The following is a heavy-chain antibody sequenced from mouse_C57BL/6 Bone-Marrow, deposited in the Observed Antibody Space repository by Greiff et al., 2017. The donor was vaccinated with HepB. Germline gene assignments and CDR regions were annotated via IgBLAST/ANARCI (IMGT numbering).Heavy chain of an antibody. D-gene: IGHD1-1*01. CDR3: ARHKEAHYYGSRRGNAMDY. J-gene: IGHJ4*01. V-gene: IGHV1-62-2*01. Sequence: VKLQQSGAELVKPGASVKLSCKASGYTFTEYTIHWVKQRSGQGLEWIGWFYPGSGSIKYNEKFKDKATLTADKSSSTVYMELSRLTSEDSAVYFCARHKEAHYYGSRRGNAMDYWGQGTSVTVSS. CDR2: FYPGSGSI. CDR1: GYTFTEYT.